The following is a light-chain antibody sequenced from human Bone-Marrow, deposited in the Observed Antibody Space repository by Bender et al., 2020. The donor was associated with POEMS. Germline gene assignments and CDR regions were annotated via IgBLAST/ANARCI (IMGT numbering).Light chain of an antibody. CDR3: ASHAGTNDVGV. V-gene: IGLV2-8*01. CDR2: EVS. CDR1: SSDVGAYNL. Sequence: QSALTQPASVSGSPGQSITISCTGASSDVGAYNLVSWYQQHPGKAPKLIIFEVSKRPSGVPDRFSGSKSGNTASLTVSGLQADDEADYYCASHAGTNDVGVFGTGTKLTV. J-gene: IGLJ3*02.